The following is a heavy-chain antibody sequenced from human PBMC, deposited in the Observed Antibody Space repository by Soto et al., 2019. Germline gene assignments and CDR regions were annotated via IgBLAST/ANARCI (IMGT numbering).Heavy chain of an antibody. Sequence: SVKVSCKASGGTFSSYAISWVRQAPGEGLEWMGGIIPIFGTANYAQKFQGRVTITADESTSTAYMELSSLRSEDTAVYYCATARYNWNYGSRSAFDIWGQGTMVTVSS. J-gene: IGHJ3*02. CDR3: ATARYNWNYGSRSAFDI. V-gene: IGHV1-69*13. D-gene: IGHD1-7*01. CDR2: IIPIFGTA. CDR1: GGTFSSYA.